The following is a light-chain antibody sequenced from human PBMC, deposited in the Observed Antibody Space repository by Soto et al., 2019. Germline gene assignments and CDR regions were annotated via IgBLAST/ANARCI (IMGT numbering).Light chain of an antibody. CDR1: QTISKY. CDR3: QQSYSTPWT. CDR2: GAS. V-gene: IGKV1-39*01. Sequence: DIQMTQSPSSLSASVGDRVTITCRASQTISKYLNWYQQKAGQAPNLLIYGASSLLSGVPSRFSGSGFGTDFTLIISSLQPEDFATYYCQQSYSTPWTFGQGTKVDIK. J-gene: IGKJ1*01.